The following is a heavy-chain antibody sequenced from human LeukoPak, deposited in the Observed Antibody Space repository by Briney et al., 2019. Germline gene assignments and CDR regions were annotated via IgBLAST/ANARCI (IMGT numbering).Heavy chain of an antibody. Sequence: GGSLRLSCAASGFTFSSYAMSWVRQAPGKGLEWVSSISNSGGRTFYTDSVKGRFTISRDNSKITLYLQMNSLRAEDTAVYYCAKSYNGYESKPDYWGQGTLVTVSP. CDR2: ISNSGGRT. J-gene: IGHJ4*02. CDR3: AKSYNGYESKPDY. V-gene: IGHV3-23*01. D-gene: IGHD5-12*01. CDR1: GFTFSSYA.